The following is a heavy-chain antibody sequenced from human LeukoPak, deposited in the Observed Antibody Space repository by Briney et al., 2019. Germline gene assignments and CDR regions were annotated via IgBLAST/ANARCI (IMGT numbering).Heavy chain of an antibody. J-gene: IGHJ4*02. V-gene: IGHV4-61*02. CDR1: GGSISSGSYY. CDR2: IYTSGST. CDR3: ARSYYDLPSFDY. D-gene: IGHD3-3*01. Sequence: TSETLSLTCTVSGGSISSGSYYWSWIRQSAGKGLEWIGRIYTSGSTNYNPSLKSRVTISVDTSKNQFSLKLSSVTAADTAVYYCARSYYDLPSFDYWGQGTLVTVSS.